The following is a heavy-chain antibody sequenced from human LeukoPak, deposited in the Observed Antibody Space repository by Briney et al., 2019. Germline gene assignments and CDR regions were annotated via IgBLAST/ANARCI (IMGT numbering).Heavy chain of an antibody. CDR2: INWNGGST. Sequence: GGSLRLSCAASGFTFDDYGMSWVRQAPGKGLEWVSGINWNGGSTGYVDSVKGRFTISRDNAKNSLYLQMNSLRAEDTAVYYCARGLAVAGTSGLRYWGQGTLVTVSS. D-gene: IGHD6-19*01. CDR3: ARGLAVAGTSGLRY. CDR1: GFTFDDYG. J-gene: IGHJ4*02. V-gene: IGHV3-20*04.